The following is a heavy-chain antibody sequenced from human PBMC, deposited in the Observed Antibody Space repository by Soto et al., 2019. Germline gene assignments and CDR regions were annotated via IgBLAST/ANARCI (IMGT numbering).Heavy chain of an antibody. CDR2: IYHAEST. CDR1: GGYISDNW. V-gene: IGHV4-4*02. CDR3: ARVAHWNYGFSNY. Sequence: SETLSLTCAVSGGYISDNWWSWVRQPPGKGLEWIGKIYHAESTHYNPSLWSRVTISLGTSKNQFSLKLISVAAADTAVYYCARVAHWNYGFSNYWGQGTLVTVSS. J-gene: IGHJ4*02. D-gene: IGHD1-7*01.